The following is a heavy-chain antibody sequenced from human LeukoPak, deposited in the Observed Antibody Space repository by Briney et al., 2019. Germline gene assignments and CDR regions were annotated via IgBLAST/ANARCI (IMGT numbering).Heavy chain of an antibody. V-gene: IGHV1-46*01. CDR2: INPSGGST. CDR3: ASEVPSSGWYDDS. CDR1: GYTFTSYY. J-gene: IGHJ4*02. Sequence: ASVTVSCKASGYTFTSYYMHWVRQAPGQGLEWMGLINPSGGSTSYAQKFQGRVTITRDMSKSTVYMELSSLRSEDTAVYDCASEVPSSGWYDDSWGQGTLVTVSS. D-gene: IGHD6-19*01.